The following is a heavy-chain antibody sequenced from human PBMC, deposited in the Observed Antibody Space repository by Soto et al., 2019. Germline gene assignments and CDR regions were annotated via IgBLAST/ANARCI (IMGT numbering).Heavy chain of an antibody. CDR1: GFTFSSYA. CDR3: ARGPFYYYDSSGYYYG. CDR2: IWYDGSNK. J-gene: IGHJ4*02. V-gene: IGHV3-33*08. D-gene: IGHD3-22*01. Sequence: GGSLRLSCAASGFTFSSYAMSWVRQAPGKGLEWVAVIWYDGSNKYYADSVKGRFTISRDNSKNTLYLQMNSLRAEDTAFYYCARGPFYYYDSSGYYYGWGQGTLVTVSS.